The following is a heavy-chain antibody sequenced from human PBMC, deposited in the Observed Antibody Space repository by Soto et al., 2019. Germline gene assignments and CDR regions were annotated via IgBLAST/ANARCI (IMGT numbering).Heavy chain of an antibody. D-gene: IGHD3-10*01. CDR2: IRSKANSYAT. Sequence: GGSLRLSCAASGFTFSGSAMHWVRQASGKGLEWVGRIRSKANSYATAYAASVKGRFTISRGDSKNTAYLQMNSLKTEDTAVYYCTRGPDYYGSGSRNNNWFDPWGQGTLVTVS. CDR3: TRGPDYYGSGSRNNNWFDP. V-gene: IGHV3-73*01. CDR1: GFTFSGSA. J-gene: IGHJ5*02.